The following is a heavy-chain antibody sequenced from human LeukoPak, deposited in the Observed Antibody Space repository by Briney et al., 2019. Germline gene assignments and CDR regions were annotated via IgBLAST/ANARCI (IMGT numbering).Heavy chain of an antibody. CDR2: ISYDGSNK. V-gene: IGHV3-30-3*01. D-gene: IGHD1-26*01. CDR1: GFTFTSYA. Sequence: GRSLRPSCAASGFTFTSYAVHWVRRAPGKGLEWVAVISYDGSNKYYADSVKGRFTISRDNSKNTLYLQMNSLRAEDTAVYYCARGSTGSGTYSTLDYWGQGTLVTVSS. J-gene: IGHJ4*02. CDR3: ARGSTGSGTYSTLDY.